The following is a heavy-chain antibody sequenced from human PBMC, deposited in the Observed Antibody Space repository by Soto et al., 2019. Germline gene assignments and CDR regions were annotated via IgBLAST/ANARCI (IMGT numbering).Heavy chain of an antibody. Sequence: GGSLRLSCAASGFTFSSYSMNWVRQAPGKGLEWVSSISSSSSYIYYADSVKGRFTISRDNAKNSLYLQMNSLRAEDTAVYYCARDLGYDILTGYGDYWGQGTLVTVSS. CDR3: ARDLGYDILTGYGDY. V-gene: IGHV3-21*01. CDR1: GFTFSSYS. CDR2: ISSSSSYI. D-gene: IGHD3-9*01. J-gene: IGHJ4*02.